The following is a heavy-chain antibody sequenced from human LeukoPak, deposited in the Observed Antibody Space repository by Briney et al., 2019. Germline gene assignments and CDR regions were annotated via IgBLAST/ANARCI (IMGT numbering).Heavy chain of an antibody. CDR1: GGSISSSSYF. CDR3: ARDGYTYGSFDY. D-gene: IGHD5-18*01. CDR2: IYYSGST. Sequence: PSETLSLTCSVSGGSISSSSYFWGWIRQPPGKGLEWIGSIYYSGSTYSNPSLKSRVTISVDTSKSQFSLKLSSVTAADTAVYYCARDGYTYGSFDYWGQGTLVTVSS. J-gene: IGHJ4*02. V-gene: IGHV4-39*01.